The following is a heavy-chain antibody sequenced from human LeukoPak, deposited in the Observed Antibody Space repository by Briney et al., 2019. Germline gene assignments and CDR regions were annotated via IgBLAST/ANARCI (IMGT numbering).Heavy chain of an antibody. V-gene: IGHV6-1*01. CDR2: TYNRSRWYN. CDR3: ARGSGYYDY. Sequence: QTLSLTCAISGDSVSSNSAAWNWIRQSPSRGLEWLGRTYNRSRWYNDYAASVKGRITINPDTPKNQFSLLLNSVTPEDTAVYYCARGSGYYDYWGQGTLVTVSS. CDR1: GDSVSSNSAA. D-gene: IGHD1-14*01. J-gene: IGHJ4*02.